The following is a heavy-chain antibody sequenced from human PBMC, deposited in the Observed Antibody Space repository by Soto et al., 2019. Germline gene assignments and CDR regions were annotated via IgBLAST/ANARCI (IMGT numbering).Heavy chain of an antibody. J-gene: IGHJ4*02. CDR2: IYYSGST. CDR1: GGSISSGGYY. V-gene: IGHV4-31*03. CDR3: AREEYGGLVY. Sequence: SETLSLTCTVSGGSISSGGYYWSWIRQHPGKGLEWIGYIYYSGSTYYNPSLKSRVTISVDTSKNQFSLKLSSVTAADTAVYYCAREEYGGLVYWGQGTLVTVSS. D-gene: IGHD6-25*01.